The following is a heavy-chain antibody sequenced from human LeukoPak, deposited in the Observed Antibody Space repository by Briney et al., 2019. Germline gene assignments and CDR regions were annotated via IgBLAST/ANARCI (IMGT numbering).Heavy chain of an antibody. CDR2: INHSGST. V-gene: IGHV4-34*01. CDR3: ARDGTGPFDY. Sequence: SETLSLTCGVYGGSFSGHYWSWIRQPPGKGLEWIGEINHSGSTNYNPSLKSRVTISVDTSENQFSLKLSSVTAADTAVYYCARDGTGPFDYWGQGTLVTVSS. J-gene: IGHJ4*02. D-gene: IGHD3/OR15-3a*01. CDR1: GGSFSGHY.